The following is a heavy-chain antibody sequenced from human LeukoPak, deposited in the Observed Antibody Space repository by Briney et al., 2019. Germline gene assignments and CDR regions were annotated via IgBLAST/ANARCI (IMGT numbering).Heavy chain of an antibody. Sequence: ASVKVSCKASGYTFTSYDINWVRQATGQGLEWMGGIIPIFGTANYAQKFQGRVTITADKSTSTAYMELSSLRSEDTAVYYCARDLGDSSGYGGLWGQGTLVTVSS. V-gene: IGHV1-69*06. CDR2: IIPIFGTA. J-gene: IGHJ4*02. CDR1: GYTFTSYD. CDR3: ARDLGDSSGYGGL. D-gene: IGHD3-22*01.